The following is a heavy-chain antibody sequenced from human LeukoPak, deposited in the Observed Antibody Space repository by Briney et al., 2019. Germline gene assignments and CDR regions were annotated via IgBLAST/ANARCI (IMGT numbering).Heavy chain of an antibody. Sequence: GGSLRLSCAASGFTFSSYEMNWVRQAPGKGLEWVSGIIGGGGSTYYADSVKGRFTISGDNSRNTLFLQMNSLRAEDTAVYYCAHGAMYQLDYWGQGTLVTVSS. CDR3: AHGAMYQLDY. D-gene: IGHD2-2*01. V-gene: IGHV3-23*01. J-gene: IGHJ4*02. CDR2: IIGGGGST. CDR1: GFTFSSYE.